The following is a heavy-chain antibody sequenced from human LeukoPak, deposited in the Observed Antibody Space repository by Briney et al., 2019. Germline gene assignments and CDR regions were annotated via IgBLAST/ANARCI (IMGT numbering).Heavy chain of an antibody. CDR1: GGSFSGYY. D-gene: IGHD6-13*01. CDR3: ARDSREVSSSWYYYYYYMDV. CDR2: INHSGST. V-gene: IGHV4-34*01. J-gene: IGHJ6*03. Sequence: SETLSLTCAVYGGSFSGYYWSWIRQPPGKGLEWIGEINHSGSTNYNPSLKSRVTISVDTSKNQFSLKLSSVTAADTAVYYCARDSREVSSSWYYYYYYMDVWGKGTTVTISS.